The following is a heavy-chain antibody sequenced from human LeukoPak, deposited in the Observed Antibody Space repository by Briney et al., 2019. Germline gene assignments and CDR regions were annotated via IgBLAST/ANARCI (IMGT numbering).Heavy chain of an antibody. D-gene: IGHD6-13*01. CDR1: GFTFSDYY. CDR2: ISCRGSTI. CDR3: ARGRAAAGPLSENWFDP. V-gene: IGHV3-11*01. Sequence: GGSLRLSCAASGFTFSDYYMSWIRQAPGKGLEWLSYISCRGSTIHYAASVTGRFTVSRDNAQNSLSLHMHSLRAEDTAFYYCARGRAAAGPLSENWFDPWGQGTLVTVSS. J-gene: IGHJ5*02.